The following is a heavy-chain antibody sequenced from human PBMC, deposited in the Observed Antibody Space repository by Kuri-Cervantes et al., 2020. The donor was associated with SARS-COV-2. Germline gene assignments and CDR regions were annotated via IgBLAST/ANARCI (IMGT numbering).Heavy chain of an antibody. CDR2: ISYDGSNK. V-gene: IGHV3-30-3*01. D-gene: IGHD2-21*01. Sequence: LSLTCAASGFTFSRYAMHRVRQAPGKGLEWVAVISYDGSNKDYTASGKGRFTISRDNSQNTLYLQMKSLRTEDTALYYCARDRVGVHDSWGQGTLVTVSS. J-gene: IGHJ4*02. CDR1: GFTFSRYA. CDR3: ARDRVGVHDS.